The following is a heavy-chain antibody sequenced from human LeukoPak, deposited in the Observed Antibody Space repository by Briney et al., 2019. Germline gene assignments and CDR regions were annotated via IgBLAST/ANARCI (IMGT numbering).Heavy chain of an antibody. Sequence: SETLSLTCAVYGGSFSGYYWSWIRQPPGKGLEWIGEINHSGSTNYNPSLKSRVTISVDTSKNQFSLKLSSVTAADTAVYYCARGADGYSFDPWGQGTLVTVSS. J-gene: IGHJ5*02. D-gene: IGHD5-24*01. CDR2: INHSGST. CDR3: ARGADGYSFDP. CDR1: GGSFSGYY. V-gene: IGHV4-34*01.